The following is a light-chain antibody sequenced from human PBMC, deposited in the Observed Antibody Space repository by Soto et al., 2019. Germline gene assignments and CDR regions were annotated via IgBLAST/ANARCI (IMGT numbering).Light chain of an antibody. J-gene: IGKJ3*01. CDR2: GAS. CDR3: QQYNIWTRT. Sequence: EIVMTQSPATLSVSPGERATLSCRASQSVSSKLVWYQQKPGQAPRVLMYGASTRAAGIPARFSGSGAGTELTLPISSLQSEDFAVYYCQQYNIWTRTFGPGTTVDIK. V-gene: IGKV3-15*01. CDR1: QSVSSK.